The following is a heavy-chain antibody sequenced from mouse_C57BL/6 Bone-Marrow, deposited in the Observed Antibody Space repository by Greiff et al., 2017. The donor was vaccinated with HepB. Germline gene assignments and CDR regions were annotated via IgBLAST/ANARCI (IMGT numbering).Heavy chain of an antibody. J-gene: IGHJ2*01. V-gene: IGHV1-64*01. CDR3: ARSSPYYYGSSYNY. Sequence: QVQLQQPGAELVKPGASVKLSCKASGYTFTSYWMHWVKQRPGQGLEWIGMIHPNSGSTNYNEKFKSKATLTVDKSSSTAYMQLSSLTSEDSAVYYCARSSPYYYGSSYNYWGQGTTLTVSS. CDR2: IHPNSGST. D-gene: IGHD1-1*01. CDR1: GYTFTSYW.